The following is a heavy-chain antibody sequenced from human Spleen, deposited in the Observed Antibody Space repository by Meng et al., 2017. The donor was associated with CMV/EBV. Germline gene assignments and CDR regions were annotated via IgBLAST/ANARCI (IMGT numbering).Heavy chain of an antibody. CDR3: ASGGVGSSWYMVGY. D-gene: IGHD6-13*01. J-gene: IGHJ4*02. CDR1: GFTFSSYS. V-gene: IGHV3-21*01. CDR2: ISSSSSYI. Sequence: GESLKISCAASGFTFSSYSMNWVRQAPGKGLEWVSSISSSSSYIYYADSVKGRFTISRDNAKNSLYLQMNSLRAEDTAVYYCASGGVGSSWYMVGYWGQGTLVTVSS.